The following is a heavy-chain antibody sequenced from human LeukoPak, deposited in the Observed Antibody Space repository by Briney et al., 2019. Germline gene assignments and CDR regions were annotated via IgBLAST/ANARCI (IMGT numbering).Heavy chain of an antibody. CDR1: GFTFSNYW. CDR2: IKQDGSEK. CDR3: AKDMIGGYCSGGACYRPPSI. V-gene: IGHV3-7*01. D-gene: IGHD2-15*01. Sequence: GGSLRLSCAASGFTFSNYWMSWVRQAPGKGLEWVASIKQDGSEKFYVDSVKGRFTISRDNAKNSLYLQMNSLRAEDTAVYYCAKDMIGGYCSGGACYRPPSIWGQGTLVSVSS. J-gene: IGHJ4*02.